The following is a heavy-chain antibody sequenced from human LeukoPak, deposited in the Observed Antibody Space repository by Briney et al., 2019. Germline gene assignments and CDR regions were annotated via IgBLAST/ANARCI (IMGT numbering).Heavy chain of an antibody. CDR2: IYPGDSDT. CDR1: GYSFTDYW. Sequence: GESLKISCKGSGYSFTDYWLAWVRQMPGKGLEWMGIIYPGDSDTRYSPSFQGQVTISADKSITTAYLQWSSLKASDTAMYYCARLRWAAGDGYYFDYWGQGTPVTVSS. CDR3: ARLRWAAGDGYYFDY. D-gene: IGHD6-13*01. V-gene: IGHV5-51*01. J-gene: IGHJ4*02.